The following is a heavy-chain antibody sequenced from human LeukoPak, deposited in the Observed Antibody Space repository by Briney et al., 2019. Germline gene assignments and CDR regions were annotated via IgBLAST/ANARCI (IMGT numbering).Heavy chain of an antibody. D-gene: IGHD3-22*01. V-gene: IGHV3-33*01. CDR1: GFTFSSYG. CDR3: ARGSIYTYYYDSSGYYFD. CDR2: IWYDGSNK. J-gene: IGHJ4*02. Sequence: GRSLRLSCAASGFTFSSYGMHWVRQAPGKGLEWVAVIWYDGSNKYYADSVKGRFTISRDNSKNTLYLQMNSLRDEDTAVYYCARGSIYTYYYDSSGYYFDWGQGTLVTVSS.